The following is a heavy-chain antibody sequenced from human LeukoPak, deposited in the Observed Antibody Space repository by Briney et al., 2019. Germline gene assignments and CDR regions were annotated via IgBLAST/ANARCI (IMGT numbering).Heavy chain of an antibody. CDR3: AKGITGTTISIDY. CDR1: GFTFSSYA. CDR2: ISGSGGST. Sequence: GGSLRLSCAASGFTFSSYAMSWVRQAPGKGLEWVSAISGSGGSTYYAGSVKGRFTISRDNSKNTLYLQMNSLRAEDTAVYYCAKGITGTTISIDYWGQGTLVTVSS. V-gene: IGHV3-23*01. J-gene: IGHJ4*02. D-gene: IGHD1-7*01.